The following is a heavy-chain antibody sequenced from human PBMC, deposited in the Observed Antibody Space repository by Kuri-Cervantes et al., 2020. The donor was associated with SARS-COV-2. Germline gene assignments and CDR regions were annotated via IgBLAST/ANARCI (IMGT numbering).Heavy chain of an antibody. D-gene: IGHD4-23*01. Sequence: GGSLRLSCAASGFTFSSYGTHWVRQAPGKGLEWVAVIWYDGSNKYYADSVKGRFTISRDNSRNTLYLQMNSLRAEDTAVYYCARDPPHGTDYGGSMDVWGQGTTVTVSS. J-gene: IGHJ6*02. CDR3: ARDPPHGTDYGGSMDV. V-gene: IGHV3-33*01. CDR2: IWYDGSNK. CDR1: GFTFSSYG.